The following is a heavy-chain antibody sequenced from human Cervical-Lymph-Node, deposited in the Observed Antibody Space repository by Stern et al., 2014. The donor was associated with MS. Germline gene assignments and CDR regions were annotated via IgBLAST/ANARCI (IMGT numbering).Heavy chain of an antibody. CDR3: ARGGFYAPFDS. CDR2: MGDSDRTI. V-gene: IGHV3-11*01. D-gene: IGHD2/OR15-2a*01. J-gene: IGHJ4*02. CDR1: GFTFSDNF. Sequence: VHLVESGGGLVKPGGSLRLSCAASGFTFSDNFMSWIRLSPGKGLEWLSYMGDSDRTISYAGSVKGRFTISRDNAKNSLYLQMNSLRAEDSAVYYCARGGFYAPFDSWGQGTLVTVSS.